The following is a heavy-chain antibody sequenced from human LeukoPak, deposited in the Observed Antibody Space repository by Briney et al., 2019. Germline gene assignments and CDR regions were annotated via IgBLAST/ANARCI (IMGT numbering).Heavy chain of an antibody. CDR1: GFTFSSYA. CDR3: AKDKKRGYAYWSAYYNPKDDYNYGMDV. CDR2: ISGSAGST. Sequence: QSGGSLRLSCVASGFTFSSYAMSWVRQAPGKGLEWVSGISGSAGSTYYADSVKGRFIMSRDDSKNTLYLQMNSLRAEDTAIYYCAKDKKRGYAYWSAYYNPKDDYNYGMDVWGQGTTVTVSS. V-gene: IGHV3-23*01. D-gene: IGHD3-3*01. J-gene: IGHJ6*02.